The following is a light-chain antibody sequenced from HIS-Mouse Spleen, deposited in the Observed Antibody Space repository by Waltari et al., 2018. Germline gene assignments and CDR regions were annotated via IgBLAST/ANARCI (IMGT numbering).Light chain of an antibody. CDR3: MQGTHWPWT. CDR2: KVS. V-gene: IGKV2-30*02. Sequence: DVVMTQSPLSLPVTLGQPASISCRSSQSLVHSDGNTYLNWFQQRPGQSPRRLIYKVSNRDSGVPGRFSGSGSGTDFTLKISRVEAEDVGVYYCMQGTHWPWTFGQGTKVEIK. J-gene: IGKJ1*01. CDR1: QSLVHSDGNTY.